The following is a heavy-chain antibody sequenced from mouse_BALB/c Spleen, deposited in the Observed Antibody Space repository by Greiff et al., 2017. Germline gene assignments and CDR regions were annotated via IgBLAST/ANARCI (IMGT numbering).Heavy chain of an antibody. CDR1: GFSLTSYG. Sequence: VQLQQSGPGLVAPSQSLSITCTVSGFSLTSYGVHWVRQPPGKGLEWLGVIWAGGSTNYNSALMSRLSISKDNSKSQVFLKMNSLQTDDTAMYYCARGEYGNYDKYYYAMDYWGQGTSVTVSS. V-gene: IGHV2-9*02. D-gene: IGHD2-10*02. CDR2: IWAGGST. J-gene: IGHJ4*01. CDR3: ARGEYGNYDKYYYAMDY.